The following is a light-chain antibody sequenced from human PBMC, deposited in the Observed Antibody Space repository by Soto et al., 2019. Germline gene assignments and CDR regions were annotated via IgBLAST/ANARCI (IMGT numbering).Light chain of an antibody. Sequence: QSVLTQPASVSGSPGQSITISCTGTSNDVGSYNPVSWYQQHPGKAPKLMIYEGSKRPSGVSNRFSGSKSGNTAPLTISGLQAEDEADYYCCAYADSTSVFGTGTKVTVL. CDR1: SNDVGSYNP. CDR2: EGS. J-gene: IGLJ1*01. CDR3: CAYADSTSV. V-gene: IGLV2-23*03.